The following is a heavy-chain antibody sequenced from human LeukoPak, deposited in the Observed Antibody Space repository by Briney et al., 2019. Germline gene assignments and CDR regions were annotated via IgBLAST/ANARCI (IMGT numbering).Heavy chain of an antibody. V-gene: IGHV3-23*01. Sequence: PGRSLRLSCAASGFTFSSYAMSWVRQAPGKGLEWVSAISGSGGSTYYADSVKGRFTISRDNAKNSLYLQMNSLRAEDTALYYCAGGDRNGWYFDYWGQGILVTVSS. J-gene: IGHJ4*02. CDR3: AGGDRNGWYFDY. CDR1: GFTFSSYA. CDR2: ISGSGGST. D-gene: IGHD6-19*01.